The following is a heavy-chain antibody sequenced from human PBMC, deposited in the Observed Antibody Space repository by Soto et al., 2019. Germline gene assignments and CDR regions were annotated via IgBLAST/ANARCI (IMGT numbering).Heavy chain of an antibody. D-gene: IGHD3-3*01. CDR2: ISSSSSTI. CDR1: GFTFSSYS. CDR3: AREGPSPPLTMFGVVITTSRPLDV. V-gene: IGHV3-48*01. Sequence: GGSLRLSCAASGFTFSSYSMNWVRQAPGKGLERVSYISSSSSTIYYADSVKGRFTISRDNAENSLYLQMNSLRAEDTAVYYCAREGPSPPLTMFGVVITTSRPLDVWGKGTTVTVAS. J-gene: IGHJ6*04.